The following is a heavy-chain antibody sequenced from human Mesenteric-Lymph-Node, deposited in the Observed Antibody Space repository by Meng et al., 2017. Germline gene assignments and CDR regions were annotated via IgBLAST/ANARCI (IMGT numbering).Heavy chain of an antibody. Sequence: QVPLRESGPGLVKPSETLSPPCAVSGGSISSINWWTWVRQPPGKGLEWIGEIYHSGSTNYNPSLKSRVTISVDKSKNQFSLKLSSVTAADTAVYYCARVAAAGNEWFDPWGQGTLVTVSS. CDR1: GGSISSINW. V-gene: IGHV4-4*02. CDR3: ARVAAAGNEWFDP. J-gene: IGHJ5*02. D-gene: IGHD6-13*01. CDR2: IYHSGST.